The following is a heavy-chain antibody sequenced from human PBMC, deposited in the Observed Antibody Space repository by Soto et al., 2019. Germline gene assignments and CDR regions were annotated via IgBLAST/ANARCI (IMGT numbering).Heavy chain of an antibody. CDR3: AKDLGYCSSTSCSMDV. V-gene: IGHV3-23*01. CDR2: ISGSGGST. D-gene: IGHD2-2*01. CDR1: GFTFSSYA. J-gene: IGHJ6*03. Sequence: GGSLRLSCAASGFTFSSYAMSWVRQAPGKGLEWVSAISGSGGSTYYADSVKGRLTISRDNSKNTLYLQMNSLRAEDTAVYYCAKDLGYCSSTSCSMDVWGKGTTVTVSS.